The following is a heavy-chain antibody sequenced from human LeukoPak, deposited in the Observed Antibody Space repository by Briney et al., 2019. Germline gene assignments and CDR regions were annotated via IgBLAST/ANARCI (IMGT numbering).Heavy chain of an antibody. CDR1: GFSLSTSGMR. CDR2: IDWDDDK. V-gene: IGHV2-70*04. D-gene: IGHD3-22*01. Sequence: ESGPTLVNPTQTLTLTCTFSGFSLSTSGMRVSWIRQPPGKALEWLARIDWDDDKFYSTSLKTRLTISKDTSKNQVVLTMTNMDPVDTATYYCARTRYYYDSSGFDYWGQGTLVTVSS. CDR3: ARTRYYYDSSGFDY. J-gene: IGHJ4*02.